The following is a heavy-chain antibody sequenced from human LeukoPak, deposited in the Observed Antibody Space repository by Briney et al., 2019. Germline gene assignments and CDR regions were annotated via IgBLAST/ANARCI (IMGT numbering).Heavy chain of an antibody. CDR3: ARVAGGAFDS. CDR2: TNTDGSST. CDR1: GFTFSSYW. Sequence: GGSLRLSCAASGFTFSSYWMHWVRHAPGKGLVWVSRTNTDGSSTIYADPVKGRFTISRDNAKNTLYLQMNSLRAEDTAIYYCARVAGGAFDSWGHGTLVTVSS. J-gene: IGHJ4*01. V-gene: IGHV3-74*01. D-gene: IGHD3-10*01.